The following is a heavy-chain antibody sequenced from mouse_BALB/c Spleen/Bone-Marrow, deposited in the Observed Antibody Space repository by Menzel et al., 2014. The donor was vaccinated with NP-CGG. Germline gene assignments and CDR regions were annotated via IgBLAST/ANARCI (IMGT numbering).Heavy chain of an antibody. J-gene: IGHJ1*01. CDR1: GYSFTGYY. CDR3: ARGGWDWYLDV. Sequence: EVQLQQSGPELVKPGASVKISCKASGYSFTGYYMHWVKQSHVKSLEWIGRINPYNGATSYNQNFKDKASLTVDKSSSTAYMELHSLTSEDSAVYYCARGGWDWYLDVWGAGTKVTVSS. CDR2: INPYNGAT. V-gene: IGHV1-31*01.